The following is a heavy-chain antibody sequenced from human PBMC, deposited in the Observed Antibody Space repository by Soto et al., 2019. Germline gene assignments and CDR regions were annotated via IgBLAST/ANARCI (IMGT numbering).Heavy chain of an antibody. J-gene: IGHJ6*02. D-gene: IGHD6-19*01. CDR3: ARARVAGIAVAEDYYYGMDG. CDR2: IIPIFGTA. CDR1: GGTFSSYA. Sequence: VASVKVSCKASGGTFSSYAISWVRQAPGQGLEWMGGIIPIFGTANYAQKFQGRVTITADESTSTAYMELSSLRSEDTAVYYCARARVAGIAVAEDYYYGMDGCGQGTTVTVAS. V-gene: IGHV1-69*13.